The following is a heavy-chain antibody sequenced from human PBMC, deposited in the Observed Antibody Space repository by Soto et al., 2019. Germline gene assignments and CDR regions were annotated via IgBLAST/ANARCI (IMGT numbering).Heavy chain of an antibody. Sequence: QVQLVQSGAEVKKPGSSVKVSCKASGGTFSSYAISWVRQAPGQGLEWMGGIIPIFGTANYAQKFQGRVTITADESTSTACMELSSLSSADTAVYYCARGSEPVTIFGVVIDEWFDPWGQGTLVTVSS. V-gene: IGHV1-69*01. CDR3: ARGSEPVTIFGVVIDEWFDP. CDR2: IIPIFGTA. D-gene: IGHD3-3*01. CDR1: GGTFSSYA. J-gene: IGHJ5*02.